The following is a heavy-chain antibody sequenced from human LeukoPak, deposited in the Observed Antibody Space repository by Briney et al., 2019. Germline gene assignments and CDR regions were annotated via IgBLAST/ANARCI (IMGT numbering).Heavy chain of an antibody. J-gene: IGHJ6*03. CDR3: ARQTTFSSGRLNYYYYYMDV. V-gene: IGHV4-59*08. D-gene: IGHD6-19*01. CDR2: IFYSGST. CDR1: GGSISSYY. Sequence: SETPSLTCTVSGGSISSYYWSWIRQPPGKGLEWIGNIFYSGSTNYNPSLQSRVSISVDTSKNQFSLRLGSVTAADTAVYYCARQTTFSSGRLNYYYYYMDVWGKGTTVTVSS.